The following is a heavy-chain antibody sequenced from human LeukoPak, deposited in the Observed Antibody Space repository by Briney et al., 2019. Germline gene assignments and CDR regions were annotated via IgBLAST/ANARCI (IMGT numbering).Heavy chain of an antibody. J-gene: IGHJ5*02. CDR1: GYIFDSYG. Sequence: VASVKVSCKASGYIFDSYGISWVRQAPGQGLEWVGWISAYNGNTKYAQKFQGRVTMTEDTSTDTAYMELSSLRSEDTAVYYCATRLWFGTDRRNFRYNWFDPWGQGTLVTVSS. V-gene: IGHV1-18*01. D-gene: IGHD3-10*01. CDR3: ATRLWFGTDRRNFRYNWFDP. CDR2: ISAYNGNT.